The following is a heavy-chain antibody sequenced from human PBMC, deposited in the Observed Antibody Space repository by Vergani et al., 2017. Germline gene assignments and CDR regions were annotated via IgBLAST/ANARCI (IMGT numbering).Heavy chain of an antibody. D-gene: IGHD2-15*01. CDR2: IHTSGST. V-gene: IGHV4-61*02. CDR3: ARGSCLGGTCYKPLFDY. J-gene: IGHJ4*02. Sequence: QVQLQESGPGLVKPSQTLSLTCTVSGGSINSHNYYWSWIRQPAGKGLEWIGRIHTSGSTHYNPSLKGRVTMSEDTSKNQFSLNLTSVTAADTAVYFCARGSCLGGTCYKPLFDYWGQGILVTVSS. CDR1: GGSINSHNYY.